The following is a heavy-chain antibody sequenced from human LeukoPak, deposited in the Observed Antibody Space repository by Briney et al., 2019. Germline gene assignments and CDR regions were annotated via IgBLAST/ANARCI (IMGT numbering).Heavy chain of an antibody. J-gene: IGHJ4*01. D-gene: IGHD3-10*01. V-gene: IGHV4-39*01. CDR2: IYSSGGT. Sequence: PSETLSLTCTVSGGASISSSFYWVWIRQPPGRGLEWIGSIYSSGGTYYIPSVNSRATISVDTYKKELSLELRSVTAADTSMYYCARLYYSDSAFDYWGQGTLVTVSS. CDR3: ARLYYSDSAFDY. CDR1: GGASISSSFY.